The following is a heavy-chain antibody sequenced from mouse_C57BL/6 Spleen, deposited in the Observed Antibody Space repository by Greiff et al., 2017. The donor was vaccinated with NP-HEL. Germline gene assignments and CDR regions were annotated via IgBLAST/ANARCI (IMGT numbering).Heavy chain of an antibody. J-gene: IGHJ2*01. CDR1: GYTFTDYY. CDR3: ARGGIPNLPFDY. V-gene: IGHV1-19*01. CDR2: INPYNGGT. D-gene: IGHD2-1*01. Sequence: EVQLQQSGPVLVKPGASVKMSCKASGYTFTDYYMNWVKQSHGKSLEWIGVINPYNGGTSYNQKFKGKATLTVDKSSSTAYMELNSLTSEDSAVYYCARGGIPNLPFDYWGQGTTLTVSS.